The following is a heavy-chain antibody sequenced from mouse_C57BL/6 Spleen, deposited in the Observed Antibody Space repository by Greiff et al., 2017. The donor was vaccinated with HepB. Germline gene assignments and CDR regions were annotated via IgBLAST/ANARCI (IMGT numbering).Heavy chain of an antibody. CDR3: ARGDRGLSMDY. J-gene: IGHJ4*01. V-gene: IGHV1-82*01. CDR2: IYPGDGDT. CDR1: GYAFSSSW. D-gene: IGHD3-3*01. Sequence: VKLQESGPELVKPGASVKISCKASGYAFSSSWMNWVKQRPGKGLEWIGRIYPGDGDTNYNGKFKGKATLTADKSSSTAYMQLSSLTSEDSAVYFCARGDRGLSMDYWGQGTSVTVSS.